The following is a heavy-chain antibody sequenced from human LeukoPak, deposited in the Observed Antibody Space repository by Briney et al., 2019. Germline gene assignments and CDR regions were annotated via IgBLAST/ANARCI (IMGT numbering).Heavy chain of an antibody. D-gene: IGHD2-21*01. CDR2: IFPIFGIA. CDR1: GGTFRTYA. J-gene: IGHJ6*03. Sequence: SVKVSCKAAGGTFRTYAISWVRQAPGQGLEGMGGIFPIFGIAKYAQKFQGRVAITADESTSTAYMELSSLRSEDTAISYCAREKDRPYYYYYMDLWGEGTTVTVSS. CDR3: AREKDRPYYYYYMDL. V-gene: IGHV1-69*01.